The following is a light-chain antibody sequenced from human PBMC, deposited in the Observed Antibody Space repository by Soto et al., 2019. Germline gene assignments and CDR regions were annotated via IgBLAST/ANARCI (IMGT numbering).Light chain of an antibody. Sequence: QSVLTQPASVSGSPGQSITISCTGTNSDVGRYEYVSWYQQHPGKAPKLIIYEVTNRPSGVSNRFSGSKSGNTASLTISGHQAEDEADYYCSSYATRLYVFGSGTKV. CDR3: SSYATRLYV. J-gene: IGLJ1*01. V-gene: IGLV2-14*03. CDR1: NSDVGRYEY. CDR2: EVT.